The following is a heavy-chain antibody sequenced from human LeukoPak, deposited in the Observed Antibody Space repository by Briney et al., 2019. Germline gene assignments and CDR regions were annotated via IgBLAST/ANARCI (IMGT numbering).Heavy chain of an antibody. CDR3: AKALYSRWSLHY. CDR1: EFTLINYA. V-gene: IGHV3-23*01. CDR2: ISGGGDST. D-gene: IGHD6-13*01. Sequence: GGSLRLSWVASEFTLINYAMTWGRQAPGKGLEWVSTISGGGDSTYFAESVKGRFTISRDNSKNTLYLQMNGLRAEDTALYYCAKALYSRWSLHYWGQGTLVTVSS. J-gene: IGHJ4*02.